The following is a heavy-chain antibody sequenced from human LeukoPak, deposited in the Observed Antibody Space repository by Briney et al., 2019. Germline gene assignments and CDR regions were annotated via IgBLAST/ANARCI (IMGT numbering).Heavy chain of an antibody. CDR1: GFTFSRYA. CDR2: INGSGGGT. D-gene: IGHD4-17*01. CDR3: AKGGATVIDY. V-gene: IGHV3-23*01. Sequence: GGSLRLSCAASGFTFSRYAMNWVRQAPGKGLEWVSSINGSGGGTYYADSVKGRFTISRDNSKNTLYLQMNSLRAEDTAVYYCAKGGATVIDYWGQGTLVTVSS. J-gene: IGHJ4*02.